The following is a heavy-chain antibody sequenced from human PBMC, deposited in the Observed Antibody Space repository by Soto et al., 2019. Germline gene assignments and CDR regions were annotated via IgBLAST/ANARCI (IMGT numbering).Heavy chain of an antibody. CDR3: ARGDTAMVIGALDI. J-gene: IGHJ3*02. V-gene: IGHV4-30-4*01. D-gene: IGHD5-18*01. CDR2: IYYSGST. CDR1: GGSISSGDYY. Sequence: SETLSLTCTVSGGSISSGDYYWSWIRQPPGKGLEWIGYIYYSGSTYYNPSLKSRVTISVDTSKNQFSLKLSSVTAADTAVYYCARGDTAMVIGALDIWGQGTMVTVSS.